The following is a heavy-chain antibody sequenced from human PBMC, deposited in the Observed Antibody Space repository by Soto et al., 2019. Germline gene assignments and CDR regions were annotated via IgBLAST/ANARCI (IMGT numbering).Heavy chain of an antibody. J-gene: IGHJ4*02. Sequence: ASVKVSCKASGYTFTSYGISWVRQAPGQGLEWMGWISAYNGNTNYAQKLQGRVTMTTDTSTSTAYMELRSLRSDDTAVYYCARDRYCSGGSCYSSPFDYWGQGTLVTVSS. V-gene: IGHV1-18*01. D-gene: IGHD2-15*01. CDR3: ARDRYCSGGSCYSSPFDY. CDR2: ISAYNGNT. CDR1: GYTFTSYG.